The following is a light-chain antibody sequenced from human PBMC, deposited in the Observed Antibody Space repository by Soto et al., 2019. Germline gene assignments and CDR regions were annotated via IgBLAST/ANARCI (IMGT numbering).Light chain of an antibody. V-gene: IGKV1-39*01. J-gene: IGKJ1*01. CDR3: QQYNSYSRT. CDR1: QTISKY. Sequence: IQMTQSPSTLSASVGDRVTITCRASQTISKYLNWYQHKPGKGPKLLIYGASTLQSGVPSRFSGSGSGTDFTLTISSLQPEDVATYYCQQYNSYSRTFGQGTKV. CDR2: GAS.